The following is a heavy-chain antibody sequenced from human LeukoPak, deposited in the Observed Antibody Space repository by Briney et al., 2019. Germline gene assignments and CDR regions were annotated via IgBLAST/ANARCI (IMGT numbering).Heavy chain of an antibody. D-gene: IGHD4-17*01. J-gene: IGHJ4*02. CDR3: TTDDMLFYGDYVDY. V-gene: IGHV3-15*01. CDR2: IKRKTDGGTT. Sequence: GGSLRLSCAASGFTFSNAWMSWVRQAPGKGLEWFGRIKRKTDGGTTDYAAPVNGRFTISRDDSKNTLYLQMNSLKTEDTAVYYCTTDDMLFYGDYVDYWGEGTLVTVSS. CDR1: GFTFSNAW.